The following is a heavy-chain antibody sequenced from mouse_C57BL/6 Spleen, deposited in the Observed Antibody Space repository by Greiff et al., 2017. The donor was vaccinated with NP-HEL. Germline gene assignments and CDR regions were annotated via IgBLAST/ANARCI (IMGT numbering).Heavy chain of an antibody. CDR3: TRLRSSYAMDY. CDR2: IDPETGGT. CDR1: GYTFTDYE. D-gene: IGHD1-3*01. Sequence: VQLVESGAELVRPGASVTLSCKASGYTFTDYEMHWVKQTPVHGLEWIGAIDPETGGTAYNQKFKGKAILTADKSSSTAYMELRSLTSEDSAVYYCTRLRSSYAMDYWGQGTSVTVSS. J-gene: IGHJ4*01. V-gene: IGHV1-15*01.